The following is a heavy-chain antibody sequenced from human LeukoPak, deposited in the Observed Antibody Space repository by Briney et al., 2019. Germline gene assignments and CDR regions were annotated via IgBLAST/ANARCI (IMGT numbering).Heavy chain of an antibody. V-gene: IGHV4-4*07. CDR3: ARDRSLAAAGYNWFDP. CDR1: GGSISSYY. Sequence: PSETLSLTCTVSGGSISSYYWSWIRQPAGKGLEWIGRIYTSGSTNYNPSLKSRVTMSVDTSKNQFSLKLSSVTAADTAVYYCARDRSLAAAGYNWFDPWGQGTLVTVSS. CDR2: IYTSGST. J-gene: IGHJ5*02. D-gene: IGHD6-13*01.